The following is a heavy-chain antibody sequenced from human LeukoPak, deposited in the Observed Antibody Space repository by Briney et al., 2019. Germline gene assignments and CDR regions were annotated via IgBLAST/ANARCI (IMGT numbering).Heavy chain of an antibody. J-gene: IGHJ4*02. CDR1: GFTVSSNY. V-gene: IGHV3-53*01. Sequence: GGSLRLSCAASGFTVSSNYMSWVRQAPGRGLEWVSVIYSGGSTYYADSVKGRLTISRDNSKNTLYLQMNSLRAEDTAVYYCARVWFGEFLYYFDYWGQGTLVTVSS. D-gene: IGHD3-10*01. CDR3: ARVWFGEFLYYFDY. CDR2: IYSGGST.